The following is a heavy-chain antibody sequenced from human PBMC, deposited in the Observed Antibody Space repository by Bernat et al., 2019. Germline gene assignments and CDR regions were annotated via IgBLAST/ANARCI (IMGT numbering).Heavy chain of an antibody. J-gene: IGHJ6*02. CDR1: GFTFNTYW. CDR2: VHSDGSST. Sequence: EVQLVESGGGLVQPGGSQRLSCAASGFTFNTYWMHWVRQAPGKGLVWVSRVHSDGSSTNYADSVKGRFTISRDNAKNTLYLQMNSLRAEDTAVYYCARDRAYGMDVWGQGTTVTVSS. V-gene: IGHV3-74*01. CDR3: ARDRAYGMDV.